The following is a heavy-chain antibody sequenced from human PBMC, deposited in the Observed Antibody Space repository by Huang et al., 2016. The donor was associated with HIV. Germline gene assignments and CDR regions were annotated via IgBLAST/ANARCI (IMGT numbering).Heavy chain of an antibody. J-gene: IGHJ3*02. V-gene: IGHV4-39*02. Sequence: QLQLQESGPGLVKPSETLSLTCTVSGGSITTSDYYWGWIRQPPGKGLEWIGNISYRGCTNYNSSLRSRVTISVDTSKNQFSLKLNSVTAADTAVYYCAKDLGYCSGSKCHGAAFDIWGQGTLVTVSS. CDR3: AKDLGYCSGSKCHGAAFDI. CDR1: GGSITTSDYY. CDR2: ISYRGCT. D-gene: IGHD2-15*01.